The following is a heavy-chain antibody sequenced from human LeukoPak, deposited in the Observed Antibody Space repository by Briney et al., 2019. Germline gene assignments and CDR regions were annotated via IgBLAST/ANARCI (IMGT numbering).Heavy chain of an antibody. CDR2: IYYSGST. D-gene: IGHD3-3*01. J-gene: IGHJ4*02. Sequence: PSQTLSLTCTVSGGSISSGDYYWSWIRQPPGKGLEWIGYIYYSGSTYYNPSLKSRVTISVDTSKNQFSLKLSSVTAADTAVYYCARGNDFWSGHYIIDYWGQGTLVTVSS. V-gene: IGHV4-30-4*01. CDR3: ARGNDFWSGHYIIDY. CDR1: GGSISSGDYY.